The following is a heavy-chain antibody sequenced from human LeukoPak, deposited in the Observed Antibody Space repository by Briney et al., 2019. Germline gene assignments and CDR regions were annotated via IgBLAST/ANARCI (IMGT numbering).Heavy chain of an antibody. CDR2: IYSGGST. D-gene: IGHD3-22*01. CDR3: ARDHKNPSSGTRYYYDGGSFDI. CDR1: GFTVSSNY. V-gene: IGHV3-53*01. J-gene: IGHJ3*02. Sequence: PGGSLRLSCAASGFTVSSNYMSWVRQAPGKGLEWVSVIYSGGSTYYADSVKGRFTISRDNSKNTLYLQMNSLRAEDTAVYYCARDHKNPSSGTRYYYDGGSFDIWGQGTMVTVSS.